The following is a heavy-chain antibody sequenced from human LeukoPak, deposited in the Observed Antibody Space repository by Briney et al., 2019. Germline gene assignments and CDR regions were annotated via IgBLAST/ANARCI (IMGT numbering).Heavy chain of an antibody. CDR3: ARHLEYISSWKGYYFDY. D-gene: IGHD6-13*01. V-gene: IGHV4-59*08. CDR2: IYYSGST. J-gene: IGHJ4*02. CDR1: GGSISSYY. Sequence: SETLSLTCTVSGGSISSYYWSWIRQPPGKGLEWIGYIYYSGSTNYNPSLKSRVTISVDTSKNQFSLRLSSVTAADTAVYYCARHLEYISSWKGYYFDYWGQGTLVTVSS.